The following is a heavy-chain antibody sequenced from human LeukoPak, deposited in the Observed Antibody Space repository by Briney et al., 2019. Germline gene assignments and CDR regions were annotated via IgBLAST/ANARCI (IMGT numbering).Heavy chain of an antibody. Sequence: PGGSLRLSXAASGFTFSSYAMSWVRQAPGKGLEWVSAISGSGGSTYYADSVKGRFTISRDNSKNTLYLQMNSLRAEDTAAYYCAKDLDYYGSGSDPVFDYWGQGTLVTVSS. D-gene: IGHD3-10*01. V-gene: IGHV3-23*01. CDR3: AKDLDYYGSGSDPVFDY. J-gene: IGHJ4*02. CDR2: ISGSGGST. CDR1: GFTFSSYA.